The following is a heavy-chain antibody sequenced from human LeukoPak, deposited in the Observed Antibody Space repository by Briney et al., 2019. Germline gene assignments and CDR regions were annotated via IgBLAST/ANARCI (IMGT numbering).Heavy chain of an antibody. V-gene: IGHV4-34*01. J-gene: IGHJ5*02. CDR1: GGSFSGYY. CDR2: INHSGST. D-gene: IGHD5-12*01. Sequence: PSETLSLTCAVYGGSFSGYYWSWIRQPPGKGLEWIGEINHSGSTNYNPSLKSRVTISVDTSKNQFSLKLSSVTAADTAVYYCARGYRLRDRNWFDPWGKGTLVTVSS. CDR3: ARGYRLRDRNWFDP.